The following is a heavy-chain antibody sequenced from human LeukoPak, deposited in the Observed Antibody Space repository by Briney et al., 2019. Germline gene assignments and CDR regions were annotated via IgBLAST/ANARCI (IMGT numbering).Heavy chain of an antibody. V-gene: IGHV3-21*01. J-gene: IGHJ4*02. CDR3: ARGKWFGELGYDY. Sequence: GGSLRLSCAASGFTFSSYTINWVRQAPGKGLEWVSSISSSSSYIYYADSVKGRFTISRDNAKNSLYLQMNSLRAEDTAVYYCARGKWFGELGYDYWGQGTLVTVSS. CDR1: GFTFSSYT. CDR2: ISSSSSYI. D-gene: IGHD3-10*01.